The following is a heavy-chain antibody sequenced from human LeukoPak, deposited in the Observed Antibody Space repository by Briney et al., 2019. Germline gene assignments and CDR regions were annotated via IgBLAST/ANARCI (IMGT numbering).Heavy chain of an antibody. Sequence: GASVKVSCKASGYTLTAYYIYWVRQAPGQGLEWMGRINPNSGGTDYAQNFQGRVTMTRDTSISTAYMELSRLRSDDTAVYYCARNSNLGYCSSTSCYRDWFDPWGQGTLVTVSS. CDR3: ARNSNLGYCSSTSCYRDWFDP. CDR1: GYTLTAYY. CDR2: INPNSGGT. V-gene: IGHV1-2*06. D-gene: IGHD2-2*01. J-gene: IGHJ5*02.